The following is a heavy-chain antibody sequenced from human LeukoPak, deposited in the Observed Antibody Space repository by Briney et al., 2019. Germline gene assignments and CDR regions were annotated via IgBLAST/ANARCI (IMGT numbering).Heavy chain of an antibody. CDR2: INHSGST. CDR1: GGSFSGYY. J-gene: IGHJ4*02. V-gene: IGHV4-34*01. D-gene: IGHD2-15*01. Sequence: SETLSLTCAVYGGSFSGYYWSWIRQPPGKGLEWIGEINHSGSTNYNPSLKSRVTISVDTSKNQFSLKLSSVTAADTAVYYCARGRGSYCSGGSCYPSARSDYWDQGTLVTVSS. CDR3: ARGRGSYCSGGSCYPSARSDY.